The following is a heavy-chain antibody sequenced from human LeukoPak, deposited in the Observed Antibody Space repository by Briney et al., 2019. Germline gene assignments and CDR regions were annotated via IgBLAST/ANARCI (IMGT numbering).Heavy chain of an antibody. CDR3: AKYAGREGYSSYS. Sequence: PSETLSLTCTVSGDSITSSYWSWIRLPPGKGLEWIGYIYHTGDSNYDPSRRSRVSISLDTSKNQFSMRLTSVTAADSALYFCAKYAGREGYSSYSRGQGTLVTVSS. CDR1: GDSITSSY. D-gene: IGHD5-24*01. V-gene: IGHV4-59*08. J-gene: IGHJ5*01. CDR2: IYHTGDS.